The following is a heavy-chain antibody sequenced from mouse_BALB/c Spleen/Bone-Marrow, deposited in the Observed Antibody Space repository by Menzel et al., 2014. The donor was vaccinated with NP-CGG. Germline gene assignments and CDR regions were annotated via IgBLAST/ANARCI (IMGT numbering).Heavy chain of an antibody. CDR1: GFTFSSYG. CDR2: INSNGGST. Sequence: EVKVEESGGGLVQPGGSLKLSCAASGFTFSSYGMSWVRQTPDKRLELVATINSNGGSTYYPDSVKGRFTISRDNAKNTLYLQMSSLKSEDTAMYYCARQYRYYFDYWGQGTTLTVSS. D-gene: IGHD2-14*01. CDR3: ARQYRYYFDY. J-gene: IGHJ2*01. V-gene: IGHV5-6-3*01.